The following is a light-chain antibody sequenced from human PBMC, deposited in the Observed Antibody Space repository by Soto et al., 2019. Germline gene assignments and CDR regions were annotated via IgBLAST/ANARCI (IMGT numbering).Light chain of an antibody. CDR1: SSNIGNNY. CDR2: DNN. V-gene: IGLV1-51*01. J-gene: IGLJ2*01. Sequence: QSVLTQPPSVSAAPGQKVTISCSGSSSNIGNNYVSWYQQLPGTAPKLLIYDNNKRPSGIPDRFSGSKSGTSATLGITGLQAGDEADYYCGTWDSSLSACRVVFGGGTQLTVL. CDR3: GTWDSSLSACRVV.